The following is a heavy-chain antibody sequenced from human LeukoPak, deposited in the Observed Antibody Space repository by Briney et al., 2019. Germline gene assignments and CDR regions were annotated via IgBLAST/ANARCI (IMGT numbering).Heavy chain of an antibody. CDR2: ITGSGCST. CDR1: GFTFDNFA. Sequence: GGSLRLSCAPSGFTFDNFAMTWVRQAPGKGLEWVSEITGSGCSTYYADSVKRRFTISRANSKYKRSQQMNNLRAEEPATYYCARELFDCYYWGQGTLITDCS. D-gene: IGHD3-10*01. CDR3: ARELFDCYY. J-gene: IGHJ4*02. V-gene: IGHV3-23*01.